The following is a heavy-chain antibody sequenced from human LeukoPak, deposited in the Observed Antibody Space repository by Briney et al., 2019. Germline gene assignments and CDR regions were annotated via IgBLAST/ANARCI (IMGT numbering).Heavy chain of an antibody. J-gene: IGHJ4*02. V-gene: IGHV1-69*06. CDR1: GGTFSSYA. CDR2: IIPIFGTA. D-gene: IGHD6-13*01. CDR3: ARVGRGIAAAFDY. Sequence: ASVTVSCTASGGTFSSYAISWVRQAPGQGLEWMGGIIPIFGTANYAQKFQGRVTITADKSTSTAYMELSSLRSEDTAVYYCARVGRGIAAAFDYWGQGTLVTVSS.